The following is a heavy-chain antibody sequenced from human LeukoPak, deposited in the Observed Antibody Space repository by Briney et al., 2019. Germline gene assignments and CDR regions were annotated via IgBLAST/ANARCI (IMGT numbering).Heavy chain of an antibody. CDR3: AKGLGKATVTPLGY. CDR2: ISGSGGST. J-gene: IGHJ4*02. D-gene: IGHD4-11*01. V-gene: IGHV3-23*01. Sequence: GGSLRLSCAASGFTFSSYAMSWVRQAPGEGLEWVSGISGSGGSTYYADSVKGRFTISRDNSKNTLYLRMDSLRAEDTAVYYCAKGLGKATVTPLGYWGQGTLVTVSS. CDR1: GFTFSSYA.